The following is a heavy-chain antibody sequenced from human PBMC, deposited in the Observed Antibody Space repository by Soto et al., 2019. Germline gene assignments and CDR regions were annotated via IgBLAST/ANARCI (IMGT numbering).Heavy chain of an antibody. CDR2: ISGSGGSI. V-gene: IGHV3-23*01. J-gene: IGHJ4*02. D-gene: IGHD3-3*01. CDR3: AKDLEWLLYFDY. CDR1: GFTFSSYA. Sequence: GGSLRLSCAASGFTFSSYAMSWVRQAPGKGLEWVSAISGSGGSIYYADSVKGRFTISRDNSKNTLYLQMNSLRAEDTAVYYCAKDLEWLLYFDYWGQGTLVTVSS.